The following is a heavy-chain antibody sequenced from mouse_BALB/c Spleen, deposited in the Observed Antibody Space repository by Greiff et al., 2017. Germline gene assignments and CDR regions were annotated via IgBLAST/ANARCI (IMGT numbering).Heavy chain of an antibody. CDR2: ISSGGST. Sequence: DVKLVESGGGLVKPGGSLKLSCAASGFTFSSYAMSWVRQTPEKRLEWVASISSGGSTYYPDSVKGRFTISRDNARNILYLQMSSLRSEDTAMYYCARRSGYFDYWGQGTTLTVSS. CDR3: ARRSGYFDY. CDR1: GFTFSSYA. J-gene: IGHJ2*01. D-gene: IGHD3-2*02. V-gene: IGHV5-6-5*01.